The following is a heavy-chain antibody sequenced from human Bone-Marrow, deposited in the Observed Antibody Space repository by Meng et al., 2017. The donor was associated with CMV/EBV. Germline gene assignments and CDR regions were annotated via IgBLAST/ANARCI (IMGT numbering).Heavy chain of an antibody. CDR3: ARVYVGDYDFWSGYWDYYFDY. CDR2: IYYSGST. V-gene: IGHV4-59*01. Sequence: SETLSLTCTVSGGSISSYYFNWIRQPPGKGLEWIGYIYYSGSTSYNPSLQSRVTISVDTSKNQFSLKLSSVTAADTAVYYCARVYVGDYDFWSGYWDYYFDYWGQGTLVTVSS. D-gene: IGHD3-3*01. J-gene: IGHJ4*02. CDR1: GGSISSYY.